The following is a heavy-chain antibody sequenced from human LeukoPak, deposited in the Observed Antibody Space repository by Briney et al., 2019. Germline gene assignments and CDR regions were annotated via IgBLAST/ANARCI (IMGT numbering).Heavy chain of an antibody. D-gene: IGHD2-2*01. J-gene: IGHJ5*02. Sequence: ASVKVSCKASGYTFTGYYMHWVRQAPGQGPEWMGWINPNSGGTNYAQKFQGRVTMTRDTSISTAYMELSRLRSDDTAVYYCARGFYCSSTSCYRNWFDPWGQGTLVTVSS. V-gene: IGHV1-2*02. CDR2: INPNSGGT. CDR3: ARGFYCSSTSCYRNWFDP. CDR1: GYTFTGYY.